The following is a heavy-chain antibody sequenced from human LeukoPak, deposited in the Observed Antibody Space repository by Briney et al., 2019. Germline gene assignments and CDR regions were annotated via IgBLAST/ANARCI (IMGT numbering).Heavy chain of an antibody. CDR2: VDPDDGET. J-gene: IGHJ4*02. V-gene: IGHV1-69-2*01. CDR3: ATAPLTGLFDY. D-gene: IGHD3-9*01. CDR1: GYTFTDYY. Sequence: ASVKISCTVSGYTFTDYYMHWVQQAPGKGLEWMGLVDPDDGETIYAEKFQGRVTTTADTSTDTAYMELSSLRSEDTAVYYCATAPLTGLFDYWGQGTLVTVSS.